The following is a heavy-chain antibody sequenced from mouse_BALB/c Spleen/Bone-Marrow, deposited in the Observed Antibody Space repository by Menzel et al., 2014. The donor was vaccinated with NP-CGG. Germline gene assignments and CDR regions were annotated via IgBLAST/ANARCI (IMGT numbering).Heavy chain of an antibody. Sequence: VQLQQSGPELVKPGASVKISCKASGYSFTGYFMNWEMQSHGKSLEWIGRINPYNGDTFYNQKFKGKATLTVDKSSSTARRELRSLASEDSAVYYCASSFITTAYYFDYFVQGTTLTVSS. V-gene: IGHV1-20*02. J-gene: IGHJ2*01. CDR3: ASSFITTAYYFDY. CDR2: INPYNGDT. D-gene: IGHD1-2*01. CDR1: GYSFTGYF.